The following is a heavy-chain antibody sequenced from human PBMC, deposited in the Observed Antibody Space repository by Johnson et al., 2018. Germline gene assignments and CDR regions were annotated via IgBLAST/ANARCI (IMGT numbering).Heavy chain of an antibody. J-gene: IGHJ6*02. CDR2: IWYDGSNK. Sequence: QVQLVESGGGVVQPGRSLRLSCVASGFTFSSYGMHWVRQAPGKGLEWVAVIWYDGSNKYYADSVKGRFTISRDNSKNTLYLQMNCLRAEDTAVYYCAREARGYYGMDVWGQGTTVTVAS. V-gene: IGHV3-33*01. CDR1: GFTFSSYG. CDR3: AREARGYYGMDV. D-gene: IGHD5-12*01.